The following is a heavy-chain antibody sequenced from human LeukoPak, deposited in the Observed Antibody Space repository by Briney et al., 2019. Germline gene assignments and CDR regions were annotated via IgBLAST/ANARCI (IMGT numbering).Heavy chain of an antibody. CDR1: GYTFTSYD. V-gene: IGHV1-8*01. CDR2: MNPNSGNT. J-gene: IGHJ4*02. CDR3: APAYCSGGSCYYY. Sequence: ASVKVSCKASGYTFTSYDINWVRQATGQGLEWMGWMNPNSGNTGYAQKFQGRVTMTRNTSISTAYMELSSLRSEDTAVYYCAPAYCSGGSCYYYWGQGTLVTVSS. D-gene: IGHD2-15*01.